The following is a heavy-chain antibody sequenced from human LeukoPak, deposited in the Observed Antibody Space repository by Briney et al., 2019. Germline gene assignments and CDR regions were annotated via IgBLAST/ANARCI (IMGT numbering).Heavy chain of an antibody. D-gene: IGHD6-13*01. CDR3: AKDIGGIAAAGTKDWFDP. V-gene: IGHV3-23*01. Sequence: GGSLRLSCAASGFTFSSYAMSWVRQAPGKGLEWVSAISGSGGSTYYADSVKGRFTISRDNSKNTLYLQMNSLRAEDTAVYYCAKDIGGIAAAGTKDWFDPWGQGTLVTVSS. J-gene: IGHJ5*02. CDR2: ISGSGGST. CDR1: GFTFSSYA.